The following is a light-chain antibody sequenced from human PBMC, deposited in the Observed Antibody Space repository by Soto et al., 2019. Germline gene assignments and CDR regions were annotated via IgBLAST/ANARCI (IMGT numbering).Light chain of an antibody. CDR2: GTS. V-gene: IGKV3-20*01. CDR3: QQYGDSPFT. J-gene: IGKJ3*01. CDR1: QRISTSY. Sequence: EIVLTQSPGTLSLSAGERATLSCRASQRISTSYLAWYQQKPGRAPRVLVYGTSTRATGIPSRFSGSGSGTDFPLPISRLEPEDFAVYYCQQYGDSPFTFGPGTKVDIK.